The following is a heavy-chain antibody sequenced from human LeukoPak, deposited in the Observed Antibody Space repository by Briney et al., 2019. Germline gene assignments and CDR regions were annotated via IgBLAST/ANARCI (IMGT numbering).Heavy chain of an antibody. CDR3: ARGKGYTLFADGHYFDP. D-gene: IGHD5-12*01. CDR2: IKTNNGNP. J-gene: IGHJ5*02. Sequence: ASVKVSCKASGYSFTGYYMHWVRQAPGQGLEWMGWIKTNNGNPTYAQGFTGRFVFSLDTSVSTAYLQINSLKAEDSAIYFCARGKGYTLFADGHYFDPWGQGTLVTVSS. CDR1: GYSFTGYY. V-gene: IGHV7-4-1*02.